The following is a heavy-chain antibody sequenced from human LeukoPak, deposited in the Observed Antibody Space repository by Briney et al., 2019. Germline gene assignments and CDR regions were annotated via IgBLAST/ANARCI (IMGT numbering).Heavy chain of an antibody. Sequence: GSLRLSCAASGFTFNYAWMSWVRQVPGKGLEWVGQTVSEIDGGTTDYAAPVKGRFTISRDDSKSTLYLQMNSLKIEDTAVYYCTTDEDWNYARKDVWGQGATVIVSS. D-gene: IGHD1-7*01. CDR1: GFTFNYAW. J-gene: IGHJ6*02. V-gene: IGHV3-15*04. CDR3: TTDEDWNYARKDV. CDR2: TVSEIDGGTT.